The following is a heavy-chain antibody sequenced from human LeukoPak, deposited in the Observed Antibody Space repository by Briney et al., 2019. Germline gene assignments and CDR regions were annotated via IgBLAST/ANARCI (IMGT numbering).Heavy chain of an antibody. Sequence: PGGSLRLSCAVSGFTFSSYCMSWVRHAPGKGLEWVANIKQDGSEKYYVLSVKGRFTISRDNAKNSLYLQMNSRRAEDRAVYYCARDRFYSSLLPGRFDYWGQGTLVTVSS. J-gene: IGHJ4*02. CDR1: GFTFSSYC. CDR3: ARDRFYSSLLPGRFDY. CDR2: IKQDGSEK. D-gene: IGHD2-15*01. V-gene: IGHV3-7*01.